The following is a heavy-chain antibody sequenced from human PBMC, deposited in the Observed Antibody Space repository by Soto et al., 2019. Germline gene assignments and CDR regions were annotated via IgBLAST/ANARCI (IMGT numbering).Heavy chain of an antibody. V-gene: IGHV3-30*03. J-gene: IGHJ4*02. D-gene: IGHD2-8*02. CDR2: ISYDAKSK. Sequence: LRLSCAASGFTFNTYGMHWVRQAPGKGLEWVAVISYDAKSKLYVDSVRGRSTISRDNSKNTLFLQMDSLRPEDTALYYCARGLLAAGPFDSWGQGTLVTVSS. CDR3: ARGLLAAGPFDS. CDR1: GFTFNTYG.